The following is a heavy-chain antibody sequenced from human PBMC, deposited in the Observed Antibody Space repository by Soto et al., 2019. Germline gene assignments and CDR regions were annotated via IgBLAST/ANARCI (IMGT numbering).Heavy chain of an antibody. Sequence: GASVKVSCKASGFTFTSSAVQWVRQARGQRLEWIGWIVVGSGNTNYAQKFQERVTITRDMSTSTAYMELSSLRSEDTAVYYCAAPNCGGDCYGTYYYYGMDVWGQGTTVTVSS. CDR3: AAPNCGGDCYGTYYYYGMDV. D-gene: IGHD2-21*02. CDR2: IVVGSGNT. CDR1: GFTFTSSA. J-gene: IGHJ6*02. V-gene: IGHV1-58*01.